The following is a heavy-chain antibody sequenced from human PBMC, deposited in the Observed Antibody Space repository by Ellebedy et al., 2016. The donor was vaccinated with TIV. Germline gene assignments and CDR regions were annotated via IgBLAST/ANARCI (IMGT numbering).Heavy chain of an antibody. CDR1: GFTFSSYS. J-gene: IGHJ4*02. V-gene: IGHV3-21*01. CDR3: ARDSRDAGLFFDS. Sequence: GESLKISXAASGFTFSSYSMNWVRQAPGKGLEWVSSISSSSSYIYYADSVKGRFTISRDNAKNSLYLQMSSLRAEDTAVYFCARDSRDAGLFFDSWGQGSLVTVSS. CDR2: ISSSSSYI. D-gene: IGHD6-13*01.